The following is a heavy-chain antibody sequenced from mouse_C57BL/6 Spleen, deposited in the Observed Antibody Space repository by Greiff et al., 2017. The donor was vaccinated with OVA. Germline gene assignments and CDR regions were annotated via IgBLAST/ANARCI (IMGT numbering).Heavy chain of an antibody. D-gene: IGHD6-1*01. CDR1: GYAFSSYW. V-gene: IGHV1-80*01. CDR3: ARALFTEAGAMDY. CDR2: IYPGDGDT. Sequence: VQLQQSGAELVKPGASVKISCKASGYAFSSYWMHWVKQRPGKGLEWIGQIYPGDGDTNYNGKFKGKAPLTADKSSSTAYMQLSSLTSEDSAVYFCARALFTEAGAMDYWGQGTSVTVSS. J-gene: IGHJ4*01.